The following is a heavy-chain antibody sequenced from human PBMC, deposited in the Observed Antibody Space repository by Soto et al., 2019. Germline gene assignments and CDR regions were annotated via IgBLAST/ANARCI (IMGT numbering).Heavy chain of an antibody. CDR1: GGSFSGYY. D-gene: IGHD3-9*01. CDR3: ARVRLRYLVWLLAAFEI. CDR2: IKHSGST. J-gene: IGHJ3*02. Sequence: PSETLSLTCAVYGGSFSGYYWSWIRQPPGKGLEWIGEIKHSGSTNYNPSLKSRVTISVDASKNQFSLKLSSVPAADTAVYYCARVRLRYLVWLLAAFEIWGQGTMVTVSS. V-gene: IGHV4-34*01.